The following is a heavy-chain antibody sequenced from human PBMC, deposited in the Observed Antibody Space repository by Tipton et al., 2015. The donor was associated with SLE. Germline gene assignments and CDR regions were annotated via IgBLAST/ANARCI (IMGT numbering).Heavy chain of an antibody. D-gene: IGHD2-21*02. CDR3: ARGGGDSDSCQDFDR. CDR2: IYDSGST. Sequence: TLSLTCTVSGGSISRYYWSWIRQPPGKGLEWIGYIYDSGSTNYNPSLKSRVTMSVDTSKNQLSLNLNSVTAADTAVYYCARGGGDSDSCQDFDRWGQGTLVTVSS. J-gene: IGHJ4*02. CDR1: GGSISRYY. V-gene: IGHV4-59*01.